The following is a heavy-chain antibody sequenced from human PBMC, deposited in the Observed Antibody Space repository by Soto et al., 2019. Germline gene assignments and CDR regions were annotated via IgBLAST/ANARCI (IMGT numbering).Heavy chain of an antibody. CDR1: GIPLSNTA. D-gene: IGHD6-13*01. CDR2: ISASGTST. CDR3: AKQGDSTSWYWFGP. J-gene: IGHJ5*02. V-gene: IGHV3-23*01. Sequence: EVQLLESGGGLVQPGGSLSVSCAASGIPLSNTAMSWVRQAPGKGLEWVSSISASGTSTYYADSVTGRFTISRDTSKNTLYLEMHSLRADDTAVYYCAKQGDSTSWYWFGPWGQGTLVTVSS.